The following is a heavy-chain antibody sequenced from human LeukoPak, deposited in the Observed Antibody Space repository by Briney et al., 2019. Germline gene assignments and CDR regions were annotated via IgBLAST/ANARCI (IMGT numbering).Heavy chain of an antibody. D-gene: IGHD6-19*01. CDR3: ARDLTHSSGWYSPFDY. CDR2: INPNSGGT. CDR1: GYTFTGYY. Sequence: ASVKVSCKASGYTFTGYYMHWVRQAPGQGLEWMGWINPNSGGTNYAQKFQGRVTMTRDTSISTAYMELSRLRSDDTAVYYCARDLTHSSGWYSPFDYWGQGTLVTVSS. V-gene: IGHV1-2*02. J-gene: IGHJ4*02.